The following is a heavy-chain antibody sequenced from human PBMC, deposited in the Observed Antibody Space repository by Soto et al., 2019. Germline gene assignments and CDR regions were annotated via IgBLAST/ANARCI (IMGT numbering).Heavy chain of an antibody. J-gene: IGHJ4*02. CDR1: GGTFSSYA. V-gene: IGHV1-69*06. Sequence: QVQLVQSGAEVKKPGSSVKVSCKASGGTFSSYAISWVRQAPGQWLEWMGGIIPIFGTANYAQKFQRRVTITADKSTSTAYMELSSLSSEDTAVYYCAGDSRHGDYRMDWGQGTLVTVSS. D-gene: IGHD4-17*01. CDR3: AGDSRHGDYRMD. CDR2: IIPIFGTA.